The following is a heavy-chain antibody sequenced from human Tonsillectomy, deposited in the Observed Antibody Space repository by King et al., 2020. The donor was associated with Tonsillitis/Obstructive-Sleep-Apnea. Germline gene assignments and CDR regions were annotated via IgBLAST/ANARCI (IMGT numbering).Heavy chain of an antibody. V-gene: IGHV3-23*04. CDR3: AKDRPGYLEWSDYFDH. D-gene: IGHD3-3*01. CDR2: ITPSGGNT. CDR1: RFTFSHYA. Sequence: VQLVESGGDLVQPGGSLRLSCAASRFTFSHYAMTWVRQAPGKGLEWVSTITPSGGNTYYADSVKGRFTISRDNSKNTLHLQMSSLRAEDTAVYYCAKDRPGYLEWSDYFDHWGQGTLVTVSS. J-gene: IGHJ4*02.